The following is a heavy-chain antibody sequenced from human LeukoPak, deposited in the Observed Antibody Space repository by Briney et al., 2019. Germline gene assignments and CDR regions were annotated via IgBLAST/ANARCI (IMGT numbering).Heavy chain of an antibody. V-gene: IGHV3-30-3*01. Sequence: GRSLRLSCAASGFTFSSYAMHWVRQAPGKGLEWVAVISYDGSNKYYADSVKGRFTISRDNSKNTLYLQMNSLRAEDTAVYYCARDHREQWLATEGFDYWGQGTLATVSS. CDR2: ISYDGSNK. D-gene: IGHD6-19*01. CDR1: GFTFSSYA. J-gene: IGHJ4*02. CDR3: ARDHREQWLATEGFDY.